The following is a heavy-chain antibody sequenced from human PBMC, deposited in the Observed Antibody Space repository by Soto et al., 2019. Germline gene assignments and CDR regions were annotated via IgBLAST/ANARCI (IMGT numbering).Heavy chain of an antibody. D-gene: IGHD1-1*01. V-gene: IGHV4-34*01. Sequence: PXERLCLTCTVSGGSSSNYYWPWIRQSPGKGLEWIGEIHPSGSTYYNPSLRSRVTISVDTPKNKFSLRLTSLTAADTAVYYCARGRDEYKLGNVWGHGTTVTVSS. CDR1: GGSSSNYY. J-gene: IGHJ6*02. CDR3: ARGRDEYKLGNV. CDR2: IHPSGST.